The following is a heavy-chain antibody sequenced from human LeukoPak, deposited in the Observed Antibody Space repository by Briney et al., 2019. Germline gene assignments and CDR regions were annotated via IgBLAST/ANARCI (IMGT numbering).Heavy chain of an antibody. V-gene: IGHV1-8*01. Sequence: ASVKVSCKASGYTLTSYDINWVRQATGQGVEWMGWMNPNSGNTGYAQKFQGRVTMTRNTSISTAYRELSSLRSEDTAVYYCARGLLWFGGSDAFDIWGQGTMVTVSS. CDR3: ARGLLWFGGSDAFDI. D-gene: IGHD3-10*01. CDR1: GYTLTSYD. J-gene: IGHJ3*02. CDR2: MNPNSGNT.